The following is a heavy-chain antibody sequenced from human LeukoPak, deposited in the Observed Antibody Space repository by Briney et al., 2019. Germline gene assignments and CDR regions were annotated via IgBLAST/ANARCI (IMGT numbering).Heavy chain of an antibody. CDR1: GFTFSSYS. Sequence: GGSLRLSCAASGFTFSSYSMNWVRQAPGKGLEWVSYIDSGSGTIYYADSVKGRFTISRDNAKNSLYLQMNSLRDEDTAVYFCARERVVGGTICFDYWGQGTLVTVSS. V-gene: IGHV3-48*02. CDR2: IDSGSGTI. J-gene: IGHJ4*02. CDR3: ARERVVGGTICFDY. D-gene: IGHD1-26*01.